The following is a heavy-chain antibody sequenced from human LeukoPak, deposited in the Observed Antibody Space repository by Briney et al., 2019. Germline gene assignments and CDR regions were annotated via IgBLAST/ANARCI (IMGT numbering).Heavy chain of an antibody. CDR2: IYYSGST. J-gene: IGHJ1*01. Sequence: PSETLSLTCTVSGGSISSSSYYWGWIRQPPGKGLEWIGSIYYSGSTYYNPSLKSRVTISVDTSKNQFSLKLSSVTAADTAVYYCARHHDFWSGYGDQHWGQGTLVAVSS. CDR1: GGSISSSSYY. CDR3: ARHHDFWSGYGDQH. D-gene: IGHD3-3*01. V-gene: IGHV4-39*01.